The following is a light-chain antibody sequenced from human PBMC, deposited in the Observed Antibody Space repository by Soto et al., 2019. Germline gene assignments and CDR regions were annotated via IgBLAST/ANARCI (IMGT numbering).Light chain of an antibody. CDR1: QSVSTS. CDR2: DAS. V-gene: IGKV3-11*01. CDR3: QVRDVWPT. Sequence: IVLTQSPATLSLSPGERAALSCRPSQSVSTSLAWYPHKPGQAPRLIIYDASKRAPGLQARFSGSGSGTDFTLTISCLEPEDFAVYYCQVRDVWPTFCHGTKVE. J-gene: IGKJ1*01.